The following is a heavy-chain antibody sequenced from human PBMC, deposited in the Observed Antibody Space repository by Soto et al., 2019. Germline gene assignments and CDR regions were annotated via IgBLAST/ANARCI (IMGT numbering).Heavy chain of an antibody. CDR1: GFTFRNYA. D-gene: IGHD2-15*01. V-gene: IGHV3-30-3*01. Sequence: QVQLVESGGGVVQPGRSLRLSCSASGFTFRNYAMHWVRQAPGKGLECVAVISYDGSNKFYRDYVKGRFTISRDNSKNTVYLQINRLRYDDTAVYYCARGDREDIAVVVGVRPGEYGVDVWGQGTTVTVSS. CDR3: ARGDREDIAVVVGVRPGEYGVDV. CDR2: ISYDGSNK. J-gene: IGHJ6*02.